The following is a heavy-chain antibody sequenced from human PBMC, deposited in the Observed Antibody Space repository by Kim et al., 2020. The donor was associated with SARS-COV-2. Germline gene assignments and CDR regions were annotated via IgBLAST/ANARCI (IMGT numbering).Heavy chain of an antibody. V-gene: IGHV4-39*01. Sequence: SETLSLTCTVSGGSISSSSYYWGWIRQPPGKGLEWIGSIYYSGSTYYNPSLKSRVTISVDTSKNQFSLKLSSVTAADTAVYYCARHEDYCSSTSCTDYFDYWGQGTLVTVSS. J-gene: IGHJ4*02. D-gene: IGHD2-2*01. CDR1: GGSISSSSYY. CDR3: ARHEDYCSSTSCTDYFDY. CDR2: IYYSGST.